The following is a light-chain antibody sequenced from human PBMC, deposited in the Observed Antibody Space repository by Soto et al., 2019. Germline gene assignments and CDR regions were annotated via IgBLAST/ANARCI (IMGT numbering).Light chain of an antibody. CDR2: GAS. CDR3: QQYGRT. J-gene: IGKJ3*01. V-gene: IGKV3-20*01. Sequence: EIVLTQPPGTLSLSPGERATLSCRASQSVSSSYLAWYQQKPGQAPRLLIYGASSRATGIPDRFSGSGSGTDFTLTISRLEPEDFAVYYCQQYGRTFGPGTKVDIK. CDR1: QSVSSSY.